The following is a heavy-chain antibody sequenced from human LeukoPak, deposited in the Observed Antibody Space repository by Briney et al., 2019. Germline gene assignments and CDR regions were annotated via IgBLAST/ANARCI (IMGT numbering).Heavy chain of an antibody. Sequence: GGSLRLSCAASGFTFSKHWMHWVRLGSRKGLVWVSRVKYDGSYANYADSVKGRFTISRDNAKNTLYLQMNGLRAEDTAAYYCAKDLGFDSTDYHVVFDCWGQGTLVTVSS. D-gene: IGHD3-22*01. V-gene: IGHV3-74*01. CDR2: VKYDGSYA. CDR3: AKDLGFDSTDYHVVFDC. J-gene: IGHJ4*02. CDR1: GFTFSKHW.